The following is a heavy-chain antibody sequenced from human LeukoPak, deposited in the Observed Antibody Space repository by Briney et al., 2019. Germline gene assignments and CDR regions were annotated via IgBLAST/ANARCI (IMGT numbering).Heavy chain of an antibody. CDR3: ARDDYRGVTNFDP. CDR2: ISYTGST. J-gene: IGHJ5*02. Sequence: PSETLSLTCTVSGGSISLYFWSWMRQTPGKGLEWIGYISYTGSTNYNPALKSRVTISVDTSKNQFSLQLTSVTAADTAVYYCARDDYRGVTNFDPWGQGTLVTLSS. D-gene: IGHD3-10*01. V-gene: IGHV4-59*01. CDR1: GGSISLYF.